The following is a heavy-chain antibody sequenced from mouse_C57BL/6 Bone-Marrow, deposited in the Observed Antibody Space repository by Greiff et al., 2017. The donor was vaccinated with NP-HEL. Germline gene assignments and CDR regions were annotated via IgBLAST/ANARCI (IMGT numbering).Heavy chain of an antibody. CDR2: IDPSDSET. CDR1: GYTFTSYW. CDR3: ARKRGTWSNYFDY. J-gene: IGHJ2*01. V-gene: IGHV1-52*01. Sequence: QVQLQQPGAELVRPGSSVKLSCKASGYTFTSYWMHWVKQRPIQGLEWIGNIDPSDSETHYIQKFKDKATLTVDKSSSTAYMQLSSLTSEDSAVYYCARKRGTWSNYFDYWGQGTTLTVSS. D-gene: IGHD3-3*01.